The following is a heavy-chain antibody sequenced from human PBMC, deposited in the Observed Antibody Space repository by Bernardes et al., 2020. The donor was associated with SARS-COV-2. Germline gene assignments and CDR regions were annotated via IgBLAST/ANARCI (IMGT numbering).Heavy chain of an antibody. CDR3: ARDVVGREDF. CDR1: GMTFSSFW. CDR2: INEDGSTT. J-gene: IGHJ4*02. D-gene: IGHD1-26*01. V-gene: IGHV3-74*01. Sequence: SRILSCAASGMTFSSFWMHWVRQVPGKGLVWVSRINEDGSTTDYAESVKGRFTISRDNAKNTLFLHMSSLRAEDSAVYYCARDVVGREDFWGQGTLVTVSS.